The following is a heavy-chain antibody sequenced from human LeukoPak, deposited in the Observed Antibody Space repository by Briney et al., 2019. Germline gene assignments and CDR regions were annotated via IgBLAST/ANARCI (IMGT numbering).Heavy chain of an antibody. CDR3: ARDRPYFDY. V-gene: IGHV3-7*03. Sequence: GGSLRLSCAASGFTFSSYWMNWVRLAPGKGLEWVGNIKEDGSEKYYVDSVKGRFIISRDNAKDSLYLQMNSLRAEDTAVYYCARDRPYFDYWGQGTLVTVSS. CDR1: GFTFSSYW. J-gene: IGHJ4*02. CDR2: IKEDGSEK.